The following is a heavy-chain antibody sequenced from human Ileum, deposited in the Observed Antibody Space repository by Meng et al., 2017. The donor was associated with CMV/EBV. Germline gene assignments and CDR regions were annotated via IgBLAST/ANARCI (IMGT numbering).Heavy chain of an antibody. CDR2: VHYSGRT. V-gene: IGHV4-59*02. CDR1: GGSVSGYY. J-gene: IGHJ5*02. CDR3: AQLRGITGWFDP. D-gene: IGHD1-14*01. Sequence: SETLSLTCIVSGGSVSGYYWSWIRQPPGKGLEWIGSVHYSGRTHYNPSLMNRVTISVDTSKNQFSLNVESVTAADTAVYSCAQLRGITGWFDPWGQGTLVTVSS.